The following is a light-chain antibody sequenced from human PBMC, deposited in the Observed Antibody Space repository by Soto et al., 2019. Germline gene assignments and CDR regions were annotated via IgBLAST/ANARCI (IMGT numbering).Light chain of an antibody. J-gene: IGLJ3*02. CDR1: GSNIGNNY. CDR2: RNY. Sequence: QSVLTQPPSASGTPGQRVTISCSGSGSNIGNNYVYWYQQIPGTAPKLLIYRNYQRPSGVPDRFSGSKSGTSASLVISGLRSEDEADYYCAAWDDSLNGRWVFGGGTKLTVL. CDR3: AAWDDSLNGRWV. V-gene: IGLV1-47*01.